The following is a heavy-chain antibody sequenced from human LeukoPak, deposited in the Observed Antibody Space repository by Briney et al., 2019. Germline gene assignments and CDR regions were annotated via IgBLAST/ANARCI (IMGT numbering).Heavy chain of an antibody. V-gene: IGHV3-30*02. Sequence: GSLRLSCAASGFTFSSYGMHWVRQAPGKGLEWVAFIRYDGSNKYYADSVKGRFTISRDNSKNTLYLQMNSLRAEDTAVYYCAKDRSGLSDSGYAHWGQGTLVTVSS. CDR2: IRYDGSNK. D-gene: IGHD5-12*01. CDR1: GFTFSSYG. CDR3: AKDRSGLSDSGYAH. J-gene: IGHJ4*02.